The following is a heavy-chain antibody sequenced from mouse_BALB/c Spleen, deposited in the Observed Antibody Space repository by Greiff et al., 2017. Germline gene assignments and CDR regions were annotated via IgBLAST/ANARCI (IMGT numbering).Heavy chain of an antibody. CDR3: ARGPTTDYYAMDY. J-gene: IGHJ4*01. Sequence: QVQLKESGPGLVQPSQSLSITCTVSGFSLTSYGVHWVRQSPGKGLEWLGVIWSGGSTDYNAAFISRLSISKDNSKSQVFFKMNSLQANDTAIYYCARGPTTDYYAMDYWGQGTSVTVSS. CDR2: IWSGGST. CDR1: GFSLTSYG. D-gene: IGHD2-12*01. V-gene: IGHV2-2*02.